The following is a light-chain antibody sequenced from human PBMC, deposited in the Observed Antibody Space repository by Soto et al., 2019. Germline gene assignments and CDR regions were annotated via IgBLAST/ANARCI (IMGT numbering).Light chain of an antibody. CDR2: KAS. J-gene: IGKJ2*01. CDR1: QSIGDA. Sequence: DIPMTQSPSTLSASVGDRVTVTCRASQSIGDALAWYQQKPGKAPNLLISKASTLESGVPSRFSGSGCGTEITLTISSLQPDDFTTYYCRQYYRYLTFGQGTKLEI. CDR3: RQYYRYLT. V-gene: IGKV1-5*03.